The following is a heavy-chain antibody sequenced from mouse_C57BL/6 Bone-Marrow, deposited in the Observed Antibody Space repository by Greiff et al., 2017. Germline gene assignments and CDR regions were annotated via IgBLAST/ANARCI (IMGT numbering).Heavy chain of an antibody. D-gene: IGHD2-14*01. J-gene: IGHJ3*01. CDR1: GFSLTSYG. CDR3: ARGGTLAY. V-gene: IGHV2-2*01. Sequence: QVQLQQSGPGLVQPSQSLSITCTVSGFSLTSYGVHWVRQSPGKGLEWLGVIWSGGSTDYNAAFISRLSISKDNSTSQVFFKMNSLQADDTAIYYCARGGTLAYWGQGTLVTVSA. CDR2: IWSGGST.